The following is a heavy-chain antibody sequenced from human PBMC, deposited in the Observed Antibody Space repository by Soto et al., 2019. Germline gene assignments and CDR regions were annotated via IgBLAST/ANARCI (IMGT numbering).Heavy chain of an antibody. J-gene: IGHJ5*02. V-gene: IGHV4-31*03. D-gene: IGHD5-18*01. CDR3: ARVQGDTAMMVGYNWFDP. Sequence: QVQLQESGPGLVQPSQTLSLTCTVSGGSISSGGYYWSWIRQHPGKGLEWIGYIYYSGSTYYNPSLTSRVTIAVDTSKNQFSLKLSSVTAADTAVYYCARVQGDTAMMVGYNWFDPWGQGTLVTVSS. CDR1: GGSISSGGYY. CDR2: IYYSGST.